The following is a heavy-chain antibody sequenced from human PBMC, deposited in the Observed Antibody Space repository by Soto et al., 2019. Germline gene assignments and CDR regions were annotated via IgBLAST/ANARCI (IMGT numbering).Heavy chain of an antibody. CDR1: GYTFTSYA. V-gene: IGHV1-3*01. J-gene: IGHJ4*02. Sequence: ASLKVSCKASGYTFTSYAMHWVRQAPGQRLEWMGWINAGNGNTKYSQKFQGRVTITRDTSASTAYMELSSLRSEDTAVYYCARAVGGPTSNLGYWGQGTLVTVSS. CDR3: ARAVGGPTSNLGY. D-gene: IGHD3-16*01. CDR2: INAGNGNT.